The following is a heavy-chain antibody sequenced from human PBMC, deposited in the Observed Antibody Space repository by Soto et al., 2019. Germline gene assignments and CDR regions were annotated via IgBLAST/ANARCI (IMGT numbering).Heavy chain of an antibody. Sequence: QVQLVQSGSEMKKPGASVKVSCKTSGYTFISFAISWVRQAPGQGLEWMGWINTYNGKTNYAKKFQGRLTVTTDTTTSTASMELMSLGSDDTAVYYCARDRGYCSGGRCTSDWFDPWGQGTLVTVSS. CDR2: INTYNGKT. D-gene: IGHD2-15*01. J-gene: IGHJ5*02. V-gene: IGHV1-18*04. CDR1: GYTFISFA. CDR3: ARDRGYCSGGRCTSDWFDP.